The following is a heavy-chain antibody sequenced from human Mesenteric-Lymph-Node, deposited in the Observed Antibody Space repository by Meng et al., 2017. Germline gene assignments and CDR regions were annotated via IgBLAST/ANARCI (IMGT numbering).Heavy chain of an antibody. D-gene: IGHD3-9*01. CDR2: ISGSGGST. Sequence: GGSLRLSCAASGFTFSSYAMSWVRQAPGKGLEWVSAISGSGGSTYYADSVKGRFTISRDNSKNTLYLQMNSLRDEDTAVYYCAKDVSARLLRYFGMDVWGQGTTVTVSS. CDR1: GFTFSSYA. V-gene: IGHV3-23*01. J-gene: IGHJ6*02. CDR3: AKDVSARLLRYFGMDV.